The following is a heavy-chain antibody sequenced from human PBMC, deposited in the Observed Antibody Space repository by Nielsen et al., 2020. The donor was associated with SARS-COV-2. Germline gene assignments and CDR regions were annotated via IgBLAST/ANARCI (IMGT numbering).Heavy chain of an antibody. CDR3: ARFVWFGEFDYYYGMDV. V-gene: IGHV1-24*01. CDR2: FDPEDGET. Sequence: ASVKVSCKVSGYTLTELSMHWVRQAPGKGLEWMGGFDPEDGETIYAQKFQGRVTMTEDTSTDTAYMELSSLRSEDTAVYYCARFVWFGEFDYYYGMDVWGQGTTVTVSS. CDR1: GYTLTELS. D-gene: IGHD3-10*01. J-gene: IGHJ6*02.